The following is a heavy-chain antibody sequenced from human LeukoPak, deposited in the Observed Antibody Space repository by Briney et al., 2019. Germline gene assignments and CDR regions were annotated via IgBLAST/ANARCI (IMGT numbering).Heavy chain of an antibody. CDR3: AREGHCGSTSCYPAFDI. Sequence: SVKVSCKASGGTFSSYAISWVRQAPGQGLEWMGGIIPIFGTANYAQKFQGRVTITTDESTSTAYMELSSLRSEDTAVYYCAREGHCGSTSCYPAFDIWGQGTMVTVSS. CDR2: IIPIFGTA. CDR1: GGTFSSYA. V-gene: IGHV1-69*05. J-gene: IGHJ3*02. D-gene: IGHD2-2*01.